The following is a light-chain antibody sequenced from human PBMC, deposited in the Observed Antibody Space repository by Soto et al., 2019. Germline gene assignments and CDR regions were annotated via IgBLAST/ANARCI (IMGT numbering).Light chain of an antibody. V-gene: IGLV1-47*01. J-gene: IGLJ1*01. CDR1: SSNIGSNY. CDR3: AAWDDSLGGV. CDR2: RNN. Sequence: QSVLTQPPSASGTPGQRVTISCSGSSSNIGSNYVYWYQQLPGTAPKLLIYRNNQRPSGVPDRFSSSKSGTSASLAISGLRSEDEADYYCAAWDDSLGGVFGTGTKLTVL.